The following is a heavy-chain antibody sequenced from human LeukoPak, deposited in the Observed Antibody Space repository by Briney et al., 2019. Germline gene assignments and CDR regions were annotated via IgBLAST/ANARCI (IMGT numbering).Heavy chain of an antibody. CDR2: ISASDPGT. CDR1: GGSISSHY. D-gene: IGHD2-15*01. CDR3: AKAPAASCIGSNCYHFDW. V-gene: IGHV3-23*01. Sequence: PSETLSLTCTVSGGSISSHYWSWVRQAPGKGLEWVSAISASDPGTYYADSVKGRFTISRDNSKNTLFLQMNSLRAEDTAVYYRAKAPAASCIGSNCYHFDWWGQGTLVTVSS. J-gene: IGHJ4*02.